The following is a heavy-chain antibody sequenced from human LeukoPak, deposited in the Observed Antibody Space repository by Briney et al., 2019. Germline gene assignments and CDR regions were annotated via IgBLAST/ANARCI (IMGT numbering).Heavy chain of an antibody. D-gene: IGHD6-13*01. J-gene: IGHJ1*01. V-gene: IGHV1-2*02. CDR1: GYTFTGYY. Sequence: ASVKVSCKASGYTFTGYYMHWVRQAPGQGLEWMGWINPNSGGTNYAQKFQGRVTMTRDTSISTAYMELSRLRSDDTAVYYCARDQRYRSSWSSPAAEYFQHWGQGTLVTVSS. CDR3: ARDQRYRSSWSSPAAEYFQH. CDR2: INPNSGGT.